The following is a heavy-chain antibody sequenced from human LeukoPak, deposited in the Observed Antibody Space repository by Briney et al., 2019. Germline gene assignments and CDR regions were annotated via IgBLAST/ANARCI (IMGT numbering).Heavy chain of an antibody. CDR1: GGSISSYY. Sequence: PSETLSLTCTVSGGSISSYYWSWIRQPPGKGLEWIGYIYYSGSTNYNPSLKSRVTISLDTFKNQFSLNLNSVTAADTAVYYCAREGDKYANWFDTWGQGTLVTVSS. D-gene: IGHD2-8*01. V-gene: IGHV4-59*01. CDR2: IYYSGST. CDR3: AREGDKYANWFDT. J-gene: IGHJ5*02.